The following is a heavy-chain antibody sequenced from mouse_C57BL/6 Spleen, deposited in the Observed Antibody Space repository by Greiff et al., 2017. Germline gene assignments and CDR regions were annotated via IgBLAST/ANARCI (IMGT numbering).Heavy chain of an antibody. CDR2: ITPNNGGT. D-gene: IGHD2-5*01. Sequence: EVQLQQPGPELVKPGASVKIPCKASGYTFTDYNMDWVKQSHGKILEWIGDITPNNGGTIYNQKFKGKATLTVDKSSSTAYMELRILTSEDTAVYYCARNSNAWFAYWGQGTLVTVSA. V-gene: IGHV1-18*01. CDR1: GYTFTDYN. J-gene: IGHJ3*01. CDR3: ARNSNAWFAY.